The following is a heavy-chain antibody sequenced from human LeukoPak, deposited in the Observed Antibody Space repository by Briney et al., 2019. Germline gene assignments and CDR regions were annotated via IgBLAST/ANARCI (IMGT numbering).Heavy chain of an antibody. V-gene: IGHV3-30*09. J-gene: IGHJ4*02. CDR3: TRGVWD. CDR2: ISYDGSNK. CDR1: GFTFSSYA. D-gene: IGHD2-8*01. Sequence: GGSLRLSCAASGFTFSSYAMHWVRQAPGKGLEWVAVISYDGSNKYYADSVRGRFVISRDHSKNTLYLQMNGLRAEDTAVYYCTRGVWDWGQGTLVTVSS.